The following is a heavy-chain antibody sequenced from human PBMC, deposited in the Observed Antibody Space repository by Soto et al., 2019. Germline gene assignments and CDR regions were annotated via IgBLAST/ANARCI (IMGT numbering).Heavy chain of an antibody. J-gene: IGHJ6*02. V-gene: IGHV3-30-3*01. D-gene: IGHD5-12*01. CDR2: ISYDGSNK. CDR1: GFTFSSYA. Sequence: QVQLVESGGGVVQPGRSLRLSCAASGFTFSSYAMHWVRQAPGKGLEWVAVISYDGSNKYYADSVKGRFTISRDNSKNTLYLQMNSLRAEDTALYYCARDYYRLNSGYRSSMDVRGQGTTVTVSS. CDR3: ARDYYRLNSGYRSSMDV.